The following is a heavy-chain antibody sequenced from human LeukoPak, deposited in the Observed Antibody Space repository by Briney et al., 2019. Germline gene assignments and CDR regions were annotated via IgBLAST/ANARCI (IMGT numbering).Heavy chain of an antibody. J-gene: IGHJ5*02. CDR3: ARDVHGWFDP. Sequence: GGSLRLSCAASGFTVSSNYMTWVRQAPGEGLEWVSVIYSGLTAYYADSVKGRFTISSDNSKNTLYLQMNSLRVEDTAVYYCARDVHGWFDPWGQGTLVTVSS. CDR2: IYSGLTA. CDR1: GFTVSSNY. V-gene: IGHV3-66*01.